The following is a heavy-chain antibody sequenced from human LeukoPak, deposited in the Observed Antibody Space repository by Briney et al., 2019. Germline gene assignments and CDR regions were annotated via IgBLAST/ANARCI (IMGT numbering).Heavy chain of an antibody. CDR1: GYTFTSYD. J-gene: IGHJ4*02. D-gene: IGHD1-26*01. CDR2: MNPNSGNT. V-gene: IGHV1-8*01. Sequence: ASVKVSFKASGYTFTSYDINWVRQATGQGLEWMGWMNPNSGNTGYAQKFQGRVTMTRNTSISTAYMELSSLRSEDTAVYYCARGVGQPAKKLKFDYGAREPWSPSPQ. CDR3: ARGVGQPAKKLKFDY.